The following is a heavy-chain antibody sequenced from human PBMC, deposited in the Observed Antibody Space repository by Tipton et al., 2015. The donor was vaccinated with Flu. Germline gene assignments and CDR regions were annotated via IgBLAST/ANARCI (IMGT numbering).Heavy chain of an antibody. J-gene: IGHJ4*02. V-gene: IGHV4-38-2*02. CDR1: GYSISSGYY. CDR2: IYHTGST. Sequence: TLSLTCIVSGYSISSGYYWGWIRQPPGKGLEWIGSIYHTGSTYYNPSLKSRVTISVDTSKNQFSLKLSSVTAADTAVYYCTRQEEAATRSSNCGQGTLVTVSS. D-gene: IGHD6-13*01. CDR3: TRQEEAATRSSN.